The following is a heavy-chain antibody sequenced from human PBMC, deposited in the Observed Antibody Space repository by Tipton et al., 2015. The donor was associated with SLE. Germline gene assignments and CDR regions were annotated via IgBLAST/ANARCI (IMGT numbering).Heavy chain of an antibody. CDR1: GGSISSSSYY. Sequence: TLSLTCTVSGGSISSSSYYWGWIRQPPGKGLEWIGSIYYSGSTYYNPSLKSRVTISVDTSKNQFSLKLSSVTAAETAVYYCARDSSGWYYFDYWGQGTLVTVSS. D-gene: IGHD6-19*01. CDR2: IYYSGST. J-gene: IGHJ4*02. V-gene: IGHV4-39*07. CDR3: ARDSSGWYYFDY.